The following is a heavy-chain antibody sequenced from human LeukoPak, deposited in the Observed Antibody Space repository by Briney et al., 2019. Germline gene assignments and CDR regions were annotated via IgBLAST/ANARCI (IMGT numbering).Heavy chain of an antibody. Sequence: GGSLRLSCAASGFIISTYAMSWVRQAPGKGLEWVSAISDSGGSTYFADSVKGRFTISRDNSNNTLYLQMNILRAEDTALYYCAKDRRTLDAFDIWGQGTMVTVSS. CDR2: ISDSGGST. D-gene: IGHD2-2*01. V-gene: IGHV3-23*01. CDR1: GFIISTYA. J-gene: IGHJ3*02. CDR3: AKDRRTLDAFDI.